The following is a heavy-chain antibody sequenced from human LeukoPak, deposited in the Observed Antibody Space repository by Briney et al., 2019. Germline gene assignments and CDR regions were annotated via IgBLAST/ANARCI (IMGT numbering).Heavy chain of an antibody. V-gene: IGHV1-46*01. J-gene: IGHJ3*02. Sequence: ASVKVSCKASGYTFTSYYMHWVRQAPGQGLEWMAIINPSGGSTSYAQKFQGRVTITADESTSTAYMELSSLRSEDTAVYYCARPRILSTVTTDAFDIWGQGTMVTVSS. CDR3: ARPRILSTVTTDAFDI. CDR1: GYTFTSYY. D-gene: IGHD4-17*01. CDR2: INPSGGST.